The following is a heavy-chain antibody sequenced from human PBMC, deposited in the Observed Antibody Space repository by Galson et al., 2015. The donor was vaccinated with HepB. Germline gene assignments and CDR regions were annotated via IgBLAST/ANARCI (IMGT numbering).Heavy chain of an antibody. D-gene: IGHD3-22*01. Sequence: SVKVSCKASGYTFTSYYMHWVRQAPGQGLEWMGIINPSGGSTSYAQKFQGRVTMTRDTSTSTVYMELSSLRSEDTAVYYCARDLDEHYYDSPIGYWGQGTLVTVSS. V-gene: IGHV1-46*01. J-gene: IGHJ4*02. CDR1: GYTFTSYY. CDR2: INPSGGST. CDR3: ARDLDEHYYDSPIGY.